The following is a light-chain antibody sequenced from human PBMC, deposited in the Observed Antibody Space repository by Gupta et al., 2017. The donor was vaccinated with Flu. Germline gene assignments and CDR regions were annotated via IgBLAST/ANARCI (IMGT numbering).Light chain of an antibody. CDR1: SSDVGGYNY. V-gene: IGLV2-11*01. CDR3: CSYAGSYTFYV. Sequence: QSALTRPRSVSGSLGESVTISCTGTSSDVGGYNYVTWYQQHPGKAPKFMIYDGSNRPSGVPDRFSGSKSSNTASLTISGHQAEDEADYYCCSYAGSYTFYVFGTGTKVTVL. CDR2: DGS. J-gene: IGLJ1*01.